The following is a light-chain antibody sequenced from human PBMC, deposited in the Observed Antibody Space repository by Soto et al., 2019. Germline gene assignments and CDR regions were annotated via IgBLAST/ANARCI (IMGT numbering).Light chain of an antibody. CDR2: GAS. V-gene: IGKV3-20*01. Sequence: EIVLTQSPGTLSLSPGERATLSCRASQSVSSTYLGWYQQKPGQAPRLLISGASIRATGIPDRFSGSGSGTDFTLTSSMLAPEDFAVYYCQQYGSIPFTFGPGTKVDI. CDR1: QSVSSTY. CDR3: QQYGSIPFT. J-gene: IGKJ3*01.